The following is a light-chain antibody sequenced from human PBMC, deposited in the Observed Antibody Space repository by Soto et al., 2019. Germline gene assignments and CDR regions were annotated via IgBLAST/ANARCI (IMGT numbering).Light chain of an antibody. V-gene: IGLV1-44*01. CDR3: AAWDATLDGYV. J-gene: IGLJ1*01. CDR2: SYD. Sequence: QSVLTQPPSASGAPGQRVTVPWSTSSSNLGDNTVNWYQHVPGTAPKLLIYSYDQRPSGVPDRFSGSRSGTSASLAISGLQSEDEADYYCAAWDATLDGYVFGTGTKVTVL. CDR1: SSNLGDNT.